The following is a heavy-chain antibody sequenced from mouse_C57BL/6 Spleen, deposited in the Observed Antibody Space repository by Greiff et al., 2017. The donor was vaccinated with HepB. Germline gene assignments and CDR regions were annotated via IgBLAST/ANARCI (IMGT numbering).Heavy chain of an antibody. CDR1: GYTFTSYW. CDR2: IYPGSGST. J-gene: IGHJ3*01. CDR3: ARNGLPLDGSSYGGFAY. D-gene: IGHD1-1*01. V-gene: IGHV1-55*01. Sequence: VQLQQSGAELVKPGASVKMSCKASGYTFTSYWITWVKQRPGQGLEWIGDIYPGSGSTNYNEKFKSKATLTVDTSSSTAYMQLSSLTSEDSAVYYGARNGLPLDGSSYGGFAYWGQGTLVTVSA.